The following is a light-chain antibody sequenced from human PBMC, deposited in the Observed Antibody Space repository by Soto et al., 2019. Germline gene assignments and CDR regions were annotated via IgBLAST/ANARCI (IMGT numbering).Light chain of an antibody. Sequence: QSALTQPASVSGSPGQSITISCTGTSSDIGDYHIVSWYQQHPDKAPKLMIYEASKRPSGVSNRFSGSKSGNTASLTISGLQDEDEADYYCCSYYPHWVFGGGTKLTVL. CDR1: SSDIGDYHI. CDR3: CSYYPHWV. J-gene: IGLJ3*02. V-gene: IGLV2-23*01. CDR2: EAS.